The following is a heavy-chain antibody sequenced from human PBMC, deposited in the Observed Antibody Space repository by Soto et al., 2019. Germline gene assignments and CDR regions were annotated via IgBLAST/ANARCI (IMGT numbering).Heavy chain of an antibody. CDR3: AKDSHGKVRGVIQYYYYYYMDV. CDR1: GFTFDDYA. D-gene: IGHD3-10*01. J-gene: IGHJ6*03. V-gene: IGHV3-9*01. CDR2: ISWNSGSI. Sequence: PGGSLRLSCAASGFTFDDYAMHWVRQAPGKGLEWVSGISWNSGSIGYADSVKGRFTISRDNAKNSLYLQMNSLRAEDTALYYCAKDSHGKVRGVIQYYYYYYMDVWGKGTTVTVSS.